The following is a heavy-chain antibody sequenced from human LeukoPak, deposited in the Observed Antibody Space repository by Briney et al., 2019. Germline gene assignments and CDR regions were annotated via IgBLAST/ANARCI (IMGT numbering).Heavy chain of an antibody. J-gene: IGHJ2*01. Sequence: GGSLRLSCAASGFTFSNYAMTWVRQAPGKGLEWVANIKQDGSEKFYVDSVKGRFTISRDNAKNSLYLQMNSLRAEDTAVYYCARGGIVVVTDPYWYFDLWGRGTLVTVSS. D-gene: IGHD2-21*02. CDR3: ARGGIVVVTDPYWYFDL. CDR2: IKQDGSEK. CDR1: GFTFSNYA. V-gene: IGHV3-7*05.